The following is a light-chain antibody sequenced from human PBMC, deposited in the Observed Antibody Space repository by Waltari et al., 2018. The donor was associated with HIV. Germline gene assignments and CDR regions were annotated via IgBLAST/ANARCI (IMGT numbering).Light chain of an antibody. CDR2: DVT. CDR1: SSDVGGFAH. Sequence: QSALTQPASVSGSPGQSITISCAGTSSDVGGFAHVSWYHQHPGEAPQLLLSDVTKRPSGVANRFSGSKSGNTAALNISGLQAEDEADYYCSSYTTIRTSWVCGGGTKLTVL. CDR3: SSYTTIRTSWV. J-gene: IGLJ3*02. V-gene: IGLV2-14*03.